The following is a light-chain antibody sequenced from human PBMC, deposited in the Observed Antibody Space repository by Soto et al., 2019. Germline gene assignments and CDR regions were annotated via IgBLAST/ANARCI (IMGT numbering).Light chain of an antibody. CDR2: EVS. Sequence: QSVLTEPASVSGSPGQSITISCTGTSSDVGGYNSVSWFQQHPSKAPKLIIYEVSHRPSGVSIRFSGSKSGNTASLTISGLQAEDEADYYCNSYRHSTTLGLGTGTKVTVL. J-gene: IGLJ1*01. CDR3: NSYRHSTTLG. V-gene: IGLV2-14*01. CDR1: SSDVGGYNS.